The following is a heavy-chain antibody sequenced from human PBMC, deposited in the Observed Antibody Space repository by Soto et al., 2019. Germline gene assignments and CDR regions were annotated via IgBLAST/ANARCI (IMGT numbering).Heavy chain of an antibody. CDR2: IGTAGDT. CDR3: ARAIGPTLFDY. CDR1: GFTLSSYD. J-gene: IGHJ4*02. D-gene: IGHD3-22*01. Sequence: XESLGFSCSASGFTLSSYDMHWVRQGPGKGLEWVSAIGTAGDTNYAGSVKGRFTISRENAKNSLYLQMNSLRAGDTAVYFCARAIGPTLFDYWGQGTLVTVSS. V-gene: IGHV3-13*04.